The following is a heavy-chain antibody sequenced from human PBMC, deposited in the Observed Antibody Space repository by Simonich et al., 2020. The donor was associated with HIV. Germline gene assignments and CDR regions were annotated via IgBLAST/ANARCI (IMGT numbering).Heavy chain of an antibody. CDR1: GHTLTELS. J-gene: IGHJ2*01. CDR2: IAPEVGET. CDR3: ATWEVKGTVVTGFTYWFFDL. V-gene: IGHV1-24*01. Sequence: QVQLVQSGAEVKKPGASVKVSCKVFGHTLTELSMHWGRQAPGKGLEWMGGIAPEVGETIYSQKFQGRVTMTEDTSTDTAYMELSNLRSEDTALYYCATWEVKGTVVTGFTYWFFDLWGRGTLVTVSS. D-gene: IGHD3-9*01.